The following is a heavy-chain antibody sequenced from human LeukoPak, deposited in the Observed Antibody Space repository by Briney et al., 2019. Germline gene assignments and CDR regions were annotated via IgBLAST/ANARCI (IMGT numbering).Heavy chain of an antibody. V-gene: IGHV1-18*04. CDR1: GYTFTSYG. J-gene: IGHJ4*02. CDR2: ISAYNGNT. CDR3: ARALITMIQPSLWLDY. D-gene: IGHD3-22*01. Sequence: GASVKVSCKASGYTFTSYGISWVRQAPGQGLERMGWISAYNGNTNYAQKLQGRVTMTTDTSTSTAYMELRSLRSDDTAVYYCARALITMIQPSLWLDYWGQGTLVTVSS.